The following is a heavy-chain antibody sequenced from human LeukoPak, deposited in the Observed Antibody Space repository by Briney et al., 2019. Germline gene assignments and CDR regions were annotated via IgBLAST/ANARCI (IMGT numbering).Heavy chain of an antibody. CDR1: GFTFSSYA. J-gene: IGHJ4*02. D-gene: IGHD6-19*01. CDR3: ADDLSGPVAGTLGYFDY. Sequence: GGSLRLSCAASGFTFSSYAMSWVRQAPGKGLEWVSAISGSGGSTYYADSVKGRFTISRDNSKNTLYLQMNSLRAEDTAVYYCADDLSGPVAGTLGYFDYWGQGTLVTVSS. CDR2: ISGSGGST. V-gene: IGHV3-23*01.